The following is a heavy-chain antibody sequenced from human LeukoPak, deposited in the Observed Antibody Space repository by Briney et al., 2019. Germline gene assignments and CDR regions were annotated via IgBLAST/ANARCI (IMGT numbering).Heavy chain of an antibody. Sequence: ASVKVSREASGYTFTSYAMHWVRQAPGQRLEWMGWINAGNGNTKYSQKFQGRVTITRDTSASTAYMELSSLRSEDTAVYYCARKGSSVAGLDYWGQGTLVTVSS. CDR2: INAGNGNT. J-gene: IGHJ4*02. D-gene: IGHD6-19*01. V-gene: IGHV1-3*01. CDR3: ARKGSSVAGLDY. CDR1: GYTFTSYA.